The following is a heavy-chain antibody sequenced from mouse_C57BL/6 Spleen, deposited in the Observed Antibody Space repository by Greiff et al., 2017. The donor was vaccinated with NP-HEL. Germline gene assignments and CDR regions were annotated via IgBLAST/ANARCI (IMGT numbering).Heavy chain of an antibody. Sequence: EVMLVESEGGLVQPGSSMKLSCTASGFTFSDYYMAWVRQVPEKGLEWVANINHDGSSTYYLDSLKSRFIISRDNAKNILYLQMSSLKSEDTATNYCARNRPYFDYWGQGTTLTVSS. V-gene: IGHV5-16*01. CDR3: ARNRPYFDY. CDR2: INHDGSST. CDR1: GFTFSDYY. J-gene: IGHJ2*01.